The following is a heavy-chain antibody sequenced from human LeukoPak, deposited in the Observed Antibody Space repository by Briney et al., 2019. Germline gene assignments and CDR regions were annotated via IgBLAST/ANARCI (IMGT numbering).Heavy chain of an antibody. CDR2: IWYDGSNK. J-gene: IGHJ4*02. D-gene: IGHD4-17*01. CDR1: GFTFTSYG. V-gene: IGHV3-33*01. CDR3: ARAVYGVQACFDF. Sequence: GGSLRLSCAASGFTFTSYGMHWVRQAPGKGLEWVAIIWYDGSNKYYTDSVKGRFTISRDNSKNTLYLQMNSLGVEDTAVYYCARAVYGVQACFDFWGQGTLVTVSS.